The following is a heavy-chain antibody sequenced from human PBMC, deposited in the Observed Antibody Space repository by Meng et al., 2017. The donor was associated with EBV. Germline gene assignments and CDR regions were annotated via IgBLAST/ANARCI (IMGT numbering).Heavy chain of an antibody. CDR2: IYLDNDK. CDR3: AHRGGVRGDAFDY. D-gene: IGHD3-10*01. J-gene: IGHJ4*02. Sequence: TLKEFAPTPCIATHTLKPTVTFAAFYISTSGGGLCWNRQPPGKALEWLALIYLDNDKRYSPSLKSRLTITTDTSKNQVVLTMTNMDPVDTATYYCAHRGGVRGDAFDYWGQGTLVTVSS. CDR1: AFYISTSGGG. V-gene: IGHV2-5*02.